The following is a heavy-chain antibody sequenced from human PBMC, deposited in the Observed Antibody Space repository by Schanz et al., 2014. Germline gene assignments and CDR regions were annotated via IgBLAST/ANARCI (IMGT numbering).Heavy chain of an antibody. Sequence: QVQLVESGGGVVQPGRSLRLSCAASGFTFSSYGLHWVRQAPGKGLEWVAFIWYDGSNKYYADSVKGRFTISRENAKNSLYLQMNSLRAGDTAVYYCARGTDWNLHYWGQGTLVTVSS. CDR1: GFTFSSYG. CDR2: IWYDGSNK. V-gene: IGHV3-33*01. CDR3: ARGTDWNLHY. D-gene: IGHD1-1*01. J-gene: IGHJ4*02.